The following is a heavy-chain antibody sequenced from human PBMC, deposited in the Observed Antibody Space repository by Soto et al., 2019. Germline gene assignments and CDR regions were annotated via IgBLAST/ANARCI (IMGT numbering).Heavy chain of an antibody. J-gene: IGHJ6*02. CDR2: ISYDGSNK. CDR1: GFTFSSYG. CDR3: AKPYYDFWSYYYGMDV. Sequence: GGSLRLSCAASGFTFSSYGMHWVRQAPGKGLEWVAVISYDGSNKYYADSVKGRFTISRDNSMNTLYLQMNSLRAEDTAVYYCAKPYYDFWSYYYGMDVWGQGTTVTVSS. D-gene: IGHD3-3*01. V-gene: IGHV3-30*18.